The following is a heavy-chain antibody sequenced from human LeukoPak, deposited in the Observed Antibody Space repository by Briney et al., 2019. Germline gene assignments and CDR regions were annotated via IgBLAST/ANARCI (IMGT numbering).Heavy chain of an antibody. V-gene: IGHV4-61*02. J-gene: IGHJ4*02. Sequence: PSQTLSLTCTVSGDSISSGSYYWSWIRQPAGKGLEWTGRIYTSGSTNYNPSLKSRVTISVDKSKNQFSLKLSSVTAADTAVYYCARDFPGYSSGWPSWFDYWGQGTLVTVSS. CDR3: ARDFPGYSSGWPSWFDY. CDR1: GDSISSGSYY. CDR2: IYTSGST. D-gene: IGHD6-19*01.